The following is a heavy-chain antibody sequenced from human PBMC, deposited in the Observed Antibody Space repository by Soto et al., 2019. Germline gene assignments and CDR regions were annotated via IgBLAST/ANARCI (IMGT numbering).Heavy chain of an antibody. J-gene: IGHJ4*02. CDR3: ARDSSTGYYLSDFDY. Sequence: GGSLRLSCAASGFTFSNYNMNWVRQAPGKGLEWVASISTRSHYIYYADSLKGRFTISRDNAKNSVDLQISSLRAEDTAVYYCARDSSTGYYLSDFDYWGQGTLVTVSS. CDR2: ISTRSHYI. CDR1: GFTFSNYN. V-gene: IGHV3-21*01. D-gene: IGHD3-9*01.